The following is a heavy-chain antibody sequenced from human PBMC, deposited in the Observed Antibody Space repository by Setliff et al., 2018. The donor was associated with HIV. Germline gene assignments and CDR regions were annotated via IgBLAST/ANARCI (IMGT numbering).Heavy chain of an antibody. Sequence: ASVKVSCKASGYTFNDYYIHWVRQAPGQGLEWMGWINPNSSDTNYAQKFQGRVTMTRDTSISTAYMDLIRLRSDDTAVYYFARRVPPIPSGDLDYWGQGTLVTVSS. CDR1: GYTFNDYY. J-gene: IGHJ4*02. V-gene: IGHV1-2*02. CDR2: INPNSSDT. CDR3: ARRVPPIPSGDLDY. D-gene: IGHD4-17*01.